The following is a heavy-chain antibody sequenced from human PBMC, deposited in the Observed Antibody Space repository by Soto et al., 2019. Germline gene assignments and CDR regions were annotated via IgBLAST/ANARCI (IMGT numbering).Heavy chain of an antibody. J-gene: IGHJ5*02. V-gene: IGHV1-8*01. CDR1: GYTFTNYE. Sequence: HVQLVQSGAEVKKPGASVTVYCQASGYTFTNYEINWVRQAPGQGLEWLGWISPSSGNTGYPQKFQGRLSMTRNNSMNTAYMELSSLTSDDTAVYYCARGFQIFGLVKKIDPWGQGTLVIVSS. CDR3: ARGFQIFGLVKKIDP. D-gene: IGHD3-3*01. CDR2: ISPSSGNT.